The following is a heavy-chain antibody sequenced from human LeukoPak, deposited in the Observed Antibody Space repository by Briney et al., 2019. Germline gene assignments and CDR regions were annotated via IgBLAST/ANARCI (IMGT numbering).Heavy chain of an antibody. CDR1: GFTFSSYG. CDR2: ISYDGSNK. J-gene: IGHJ3*02. Sequence: GRSLRLSCAASGFTFSSYGMHWVRLAPGKGLEWVAVISYDGSNKYYADSVKGRFTISRDNSKNTLYLQMNSLRAEDTAVYYCAKASYYDSSGYYRPDDAFDIWGQGTMVTVSS. CDR3: AKASYYDSSGYYRPDDAFDI. D-gene: IGHD3-22*01. V-gene: IGHV3-30*18.